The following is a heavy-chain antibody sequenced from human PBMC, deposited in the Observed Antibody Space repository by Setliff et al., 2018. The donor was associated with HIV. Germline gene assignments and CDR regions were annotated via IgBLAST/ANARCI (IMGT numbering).Heavy chain of an antibody. J-gene: IGHJ4*02. Sequence: PSETLSLTCTVSGGSISSSSYYWGWIRQSPGKGLEWIGSFYYSGNTYYNPSLKSRVTISVDASRNQFSLKLNSVTAADTAVYYCARGDYYDSTGYEGLDSWGRGTLVTVSS. CDR1: GGSISSSSYY. D-gene: IGHD3-22*01. CDR3: ARGDYYDSTGYEGLDS. V-gene: IGHV4-39*07. CDR2: FYYSGNT.